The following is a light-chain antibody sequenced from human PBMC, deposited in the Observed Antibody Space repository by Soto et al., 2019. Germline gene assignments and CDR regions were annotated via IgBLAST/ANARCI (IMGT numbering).Light chain of an antibody. V-gene: IGLV8-61*01. CDR1: SGSVSTTHN. J-gene: IGLJ3*02. CDR3: VMYMGSDTWV. CDR2: NTN. Sequence: QAVVTQEPSFSVSPGGTVTLTCGLSSGSVSTTHNPSWYQQTPGQAPRTLIYNTNTRSSGVPDRFSGSILGNKAALTITGAQAEDESDYYCVMYMGSDTWVFGGGTKLTVL.